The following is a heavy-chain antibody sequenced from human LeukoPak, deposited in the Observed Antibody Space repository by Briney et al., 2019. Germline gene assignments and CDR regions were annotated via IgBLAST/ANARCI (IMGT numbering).Heavy chain of an antibody. D-gene: IGHD1-26*01. CDR2: ISWNSGSI. CDR1: GFTFDDYA. J-gene: IGHJ4*02. Sequence: GGSLRLSCAASGFTFDDYAMHWVRQGPGKGLELVSGISWNSGSIDYVESVKGRFTISRDNAKNSLYLQMNSLRPEDTAFYYCAKGTGRYWTFFDYWGRGTLVTVSS. V-gene: IGHV3-9*01. CDR3: AKGTGRYWTFFDY.